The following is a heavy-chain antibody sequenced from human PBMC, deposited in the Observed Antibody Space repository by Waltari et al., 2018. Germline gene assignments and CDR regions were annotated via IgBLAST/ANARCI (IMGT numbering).Heavy chain of an antibody. CDR2: ITHSGST. J-gene: IGHJ4*02. CDR1: GGSFNFYY. CDR3: ARRGYCGIDCYSNYFDF. V-gene: IGHV4-34*01. D-gene: IGHD2-21*01. Sequence: QVLLQQWGAGLLKPSETLSLTCAVYGGSFNFYYWSWIRQPPGEGLEWIGEITHSGSTNYNPSLKSRVSISVDTPNHQFSLKLTSVTAADTAAYYCARRGYCGIDCYSNYFDFWGQGTLVTVSS.